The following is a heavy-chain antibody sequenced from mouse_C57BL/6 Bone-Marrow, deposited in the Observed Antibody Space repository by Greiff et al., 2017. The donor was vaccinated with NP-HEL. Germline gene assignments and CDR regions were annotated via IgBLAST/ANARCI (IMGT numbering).Heavy chain of an antibody. D-gene: IGHD2-2*01. J-gene: IGHJ1*03. Sequence: QVQLQQPGAELVKPGASVKLSCKASGYTFTSYWMHWVKQRPGQGLEWIGMIHPNSGGTNYNEKFKSKATLTVDKSSSTAYMQLSSLTSEDSAVYYCARRNWLRLGYIDVWGTGTTVTVSS. CDR2: IHPNSGGT. V-gene: IGHV1-64*01. CDR1: GYTFTSYW. CDR3: ARRNWLRLGYIDV.